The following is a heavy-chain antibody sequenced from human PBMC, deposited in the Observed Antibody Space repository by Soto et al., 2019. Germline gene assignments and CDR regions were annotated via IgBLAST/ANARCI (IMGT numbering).Heavy chain of an antibody. CDR2: INHSGST. Sequence: QVQLQQWGAGLLKPLETLSLTCAVYGGSFSGYYWSWIRQPPGKGLEWIGEINHSGSTNYNPSLKSRVTISVDTSKNQFSLKLSSVTAADTAVYYCARDAFRRWLQLRNAFDIWGQGAMVTVSS. CDR1: GGSFSGYY. V-gene: IGHV4-34*01. D-gene: IGHD5-12*01. J-gene: IGHJ3*02. CDR3: ARDAFRRWLQLRNAFDI.